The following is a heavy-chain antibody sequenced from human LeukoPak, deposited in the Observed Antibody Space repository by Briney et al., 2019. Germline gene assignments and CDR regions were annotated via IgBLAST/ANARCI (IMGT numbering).Heavy chain of an antibody. Sequence: PGRSLRLSCAASGFTFDDYAMHWVRQTPGKGLEWVSGISWNSGSIGYADSVKGRFTISRDNAKNSLYLQMNSLRAEDTALYYCAKSEVAGASNWYFDLWGRGTLVTVSS. CDR1: GFTFDDYA. V-gene: IGHV3-9*01. CDR3: AKSEVAGASNWYFDL. D-gene: IGHD1-26*01. J-gene: IGHJ2*01. CDR2: ISWNSGSI.